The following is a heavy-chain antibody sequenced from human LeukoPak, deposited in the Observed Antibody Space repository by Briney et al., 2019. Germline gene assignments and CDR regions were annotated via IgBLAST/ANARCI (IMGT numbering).Heavy chain of an antibody. CDR2: ISFDGNNK. CDR1: GFTLKNNA. V-gene: IGHV3-30*04. CDR3: VIPSPAIRAFDI. Sequence: GGSLRPSCTSSGFTLKNNAIHWLRQPPGKGLEWLAVISFDGNNKVYADTVKGRFTISRDNSKNTVYLQLNTLSPDDTAMYFSVIPSPAIRAFDIWGQGTMVIVSS. D-gene: IGHD3-3*01. J-gene: IGHJ3*02.